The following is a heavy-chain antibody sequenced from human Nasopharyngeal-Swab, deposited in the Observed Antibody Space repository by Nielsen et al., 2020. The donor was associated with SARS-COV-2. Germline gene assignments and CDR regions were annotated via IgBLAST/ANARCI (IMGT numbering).Heavy chain of an antibody. CDR1: GGSFSNYY. CDR3: ARGAPSSYWFDP. CDR2: SKYGGSS. Sequence: SETLSLTCAVFGGSFSNYYWTWIRQPPGKELEWIGESKYGGSSNYNPSLKSRVTMSLDTSKNQFSLELSSVTAADTAVYYCARGAPSSYWFDPWGQGTLVTVSS. V-gene: IGHV4-34*01. J-gene: IGHJ5*02.